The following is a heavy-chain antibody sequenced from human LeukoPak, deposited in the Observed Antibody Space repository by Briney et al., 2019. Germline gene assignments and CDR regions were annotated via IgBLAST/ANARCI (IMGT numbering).Heavy chain of an antibody. Sequence: ASVKVSCTVSGYTLTELSMHWVRQAPGKGLEWMGGFDPEDGETIYAQKFQGRVTMTENTSTDTAYMELSSLRSEDTAVYYCAIGGITMVRGVIITNWFDPWGQGTLVTVSS. CDR3: AIGGITMVRGVIITNWFDP. V-gene: IGHV1-24*01. CDR2: FDPEDGET. CDR1: GYTLTELS. J-gene: IGHJ5*02. D-gene: IGHD3-10*01.